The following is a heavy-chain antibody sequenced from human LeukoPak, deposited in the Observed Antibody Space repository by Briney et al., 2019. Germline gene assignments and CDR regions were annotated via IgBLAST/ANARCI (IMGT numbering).Heavy chain of an antibody. CDR3: AKTTFSVDYPDSFSYHDAFDI. CDR2: IYYSGRT. V-gene: IGHV4-39*01. J-gene: IGHJ3*02. D-gene: IGHD3-16*02. Sequence: PSETLSLTCTVSGGSIISSSYYWGWIRQPPGKGLEWIGSIYYSGRTYYNPSPKSRVTISVDTTKNPFSLKMSSVTAADTAVYYCAKTTFSVDYPDSFSYHDAFDIWGQGTKVTVSS. CDR1: GGSIISSSYY.